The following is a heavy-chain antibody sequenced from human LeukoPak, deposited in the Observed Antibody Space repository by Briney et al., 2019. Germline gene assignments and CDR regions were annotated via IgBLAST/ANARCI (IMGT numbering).Heavy chain of an antibody. V-gene: IGHV4-59*01. CDR1: GGSISSYY. D-gene: IGHD4-17*01. J-gene: IGHJ6*02. CDR2: IYYSGST. CDR3: ARDLPRDYGDYYYGMDV. Sequence: SEILSLTCTVSGGSISSYYWSWIRQPPGKGLEWIGYIYYSGSTNYNPSLKSRVTISVDTSKNQFSLKLSSVTAADTAVYYCARDLPRDYGDYYYGMDVWGQGTTVTVSS.